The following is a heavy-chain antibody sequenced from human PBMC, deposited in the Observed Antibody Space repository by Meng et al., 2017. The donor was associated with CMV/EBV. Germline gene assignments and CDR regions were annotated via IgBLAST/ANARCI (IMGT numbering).Heavy chain of an antibody. CDR1: GSTFTSYY. D-gene: IGHD3-10*01. CDR2: INPSGGST. CDR3: ARGGVFRGVILY. J-gene: IGHJ4*02. V-gene: IGHV1-46*01. Sequence: SCKASGSTFTSYYIRWGRQAPGQGLEWMGIINPSGGSTSYAQKFQGRVTMTRDTSTSTVYMELSSLRSEDTAVYYCARGGVFRGVILYWGQGTLVTVSS.